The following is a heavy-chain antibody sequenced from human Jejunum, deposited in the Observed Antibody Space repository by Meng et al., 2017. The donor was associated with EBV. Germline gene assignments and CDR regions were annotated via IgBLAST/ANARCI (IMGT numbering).Heavy chain of an antibody. CDR2: IYYTGRT. CDR3: ATSMSGYSYGYS. J-gene: IGHJ5*02. Sequence: QVQGQGSGPGLVHPSGTLSLTCAVSCASLSSSHWWSGVRQAPGEGLEWIGEIYYTGRTNYNPSLKSRVSMSIDKSKNQFSLNLNSVTVADTAVYYCATSMSGYSYGYSWGQGTLVTVSS. V-gene: IGHV4-4*02. D-gene: IGHD5-12*01. CDR1: CASLSSSHW.